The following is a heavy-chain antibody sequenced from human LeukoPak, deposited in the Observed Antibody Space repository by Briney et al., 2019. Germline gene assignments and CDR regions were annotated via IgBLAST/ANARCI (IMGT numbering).Heavy chain of an antibody. Sequence: GGSLRLSCAASGFTFRNHGMHWVRQAPGKGLEWVAVIWYDGSIQYYADSVKGRFTISRDNSENTVSLQMNSLRAEDTAVYYCASRNYYDSSGYYYYYFDYWGQGILVTVSS. CDR3: ASRNYYDSSGYYYYYFDY. J-gene: IGHJ4*02. V-gene: IGHV3-33*01. D-gene: IGHD3-22*01. CDR1: GFTFRNHG. CDR2: IWYDGSIQ.